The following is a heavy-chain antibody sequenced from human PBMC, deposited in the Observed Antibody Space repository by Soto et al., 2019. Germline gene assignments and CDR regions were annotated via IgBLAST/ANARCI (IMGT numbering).Heavy chain of an antibody. D-gene: IGHD2-15*01. J-gene: IGHJ4*02. Sequence: SVKVSCKASAGTFRNYFISWVRQAPGQGLEWMGGIIPVFGTQNYAERFQGRVTMTADESTRTTYMELSSLRSEDTAFYYCSRGPDGPLLVLVPFEYWGQGNPLAVSS. CDR2: IIPVFGTQ. CDR1: AGTFRNYF. CDR3: SRGPDGPLLVLVPFEY. V-gene: IGHV1-69*13.